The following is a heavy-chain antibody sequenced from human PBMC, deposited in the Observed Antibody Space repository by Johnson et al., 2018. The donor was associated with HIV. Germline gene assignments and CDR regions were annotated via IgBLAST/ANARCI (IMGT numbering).Heavy chain of an antibody. CDR3: TTYTAMVTMYVEIKGGAFDI. CDR2: IKSKTDGGTT. J-gene: IGHJ3*02. D-gene: IGHD5-18*01. CDR1: GFTFSSYA. Sequence: MLLVESGGGVVQPGRSLRLSCAASGFTFSSYAMHWVRQAPGKGLEWIGRIKSKTDGGTTDYAAPVKGRFTISRDDSKNTLYLQMNSLKTEDTAVYYCTTYTAMVTMYVEIKGGAFDIWGQGTMVTVSS. V-gene: IGHV3-15*01.